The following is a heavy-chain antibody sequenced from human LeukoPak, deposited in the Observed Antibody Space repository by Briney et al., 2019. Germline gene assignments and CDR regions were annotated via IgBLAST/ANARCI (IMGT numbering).Heavy chain of an antibody. CDR1: GGSISSGGYY. CDR3: ARRYTTTVTSYYFDY. V-gene: IGHV4-31*03. J-gene: IGHJ4*02. Sequence: SETLSLTCTVSGGSISSGGYYWSWIRQHPGKGLEWIGYIYYSGSTYYNPSLKSRVTIPVDTSKNQFSLKLSSVTAADTAVYFCARRYTTTVTSYYFDYWGRGTLVTVSS. D-gene: IGHD3-9*01. CDR2: IYYSGST.